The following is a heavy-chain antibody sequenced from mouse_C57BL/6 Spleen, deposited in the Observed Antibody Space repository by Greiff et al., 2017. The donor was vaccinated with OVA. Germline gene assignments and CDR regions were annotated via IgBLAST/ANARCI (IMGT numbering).Heavy chain of an antibody. V-gene: IGHV3-6*01. Sequence: VQLKESGPGLVKPSQSLSLTCSVTGYSITSGYYWNWIRQFPGNKLEWMGYISYDGSNNYNPSLKNRISITRDTSKNQFFLKLNSVTTEDTATYYCAIYAAWFAYWGQGTLVTVSA. CDR1: GYSITSGYY. CDR3: AIYAAWFAY. D-gene: IGHD2-12*01. J-gene: IGHJ3*01. CDR2: ISYDGSN.